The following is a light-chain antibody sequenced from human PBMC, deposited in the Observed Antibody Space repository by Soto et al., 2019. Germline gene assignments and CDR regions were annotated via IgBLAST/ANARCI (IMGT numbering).Light chain of an antibody. J-gene: IGKJ2*01. CDR3: KKSYSSPHLYT. CDR1: QSISSS. Sequence: DIQMTQSPSSLSASVGDRVTITCRASQSISSSLNWYQQKPGKAPDLLIYAASNLQSGVPSRFSGSGSGTAFTLTIRSLQPEDLATYYCKKSYSSPHLYTFGQGTKLEIK. V-gene: IGKV1-39*01. CDR2: AAS.